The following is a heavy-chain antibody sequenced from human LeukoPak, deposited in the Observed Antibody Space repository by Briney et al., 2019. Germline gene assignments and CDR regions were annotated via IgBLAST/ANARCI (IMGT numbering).Heavy chain of an antibody. CDR2: INSDGSST. D-gene: IGHD3-16*01. J-gene: IGHJ4*02. Sequence: PGGSLRLSCAASGFTFSSYWMHWFRQAPGKGLVWVARINSDGSSTNYADSVKGRFTISRDNAKSTLYLQMNSLRAEDTAVYYRARLTPPFDYWGPGTLVTVSS. V-gene: IGHV3-74*01. CDR1: GFTFSSYW. CDR3: ARLTPPFDY.